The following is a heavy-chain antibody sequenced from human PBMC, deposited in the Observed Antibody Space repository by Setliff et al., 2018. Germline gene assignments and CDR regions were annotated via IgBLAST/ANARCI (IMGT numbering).Heavy chain of an antibody. CDR3: ARDWRDYGAMGY. CDR1: GFTFSRYW. J-gene: IGHJ4*02. V-gene: IGHV3-7*01. CDR2: IKQDGSEK. Sequence: PGGSLRLSCAASGFTFSRYWMSWVRQAPGKGLEWVANIKQDGSEKYYVDSVKGRFTISRDNAKNSLYLQMNSLRAEDTAVYYCARDWRDYGAMGYWGQGTLVTVSS. D-gene: IGHD4-17*01.